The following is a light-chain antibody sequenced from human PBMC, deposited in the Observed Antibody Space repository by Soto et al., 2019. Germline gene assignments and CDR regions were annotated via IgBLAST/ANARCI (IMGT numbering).Light chain of an antibody. Sequence: EIVLTQSPGTLSLSPGERATLSCRASQSISSDSLAWYQQKPGQPPRLLIYATSSRATGIPDRFSGSGSGTDFTLTISRLETEDLAVYYCQLNAFGQGNKLEI. CDR3: QLNA. CDR1: QSISSDS. CDR2: ATS. V-gene: IGKV3-20*01. J-gene: IGKJ2*01.